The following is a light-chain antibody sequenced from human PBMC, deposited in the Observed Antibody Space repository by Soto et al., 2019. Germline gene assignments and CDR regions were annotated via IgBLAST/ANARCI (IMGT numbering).Light chain of an antibody. CDR1: HTISSSY. CDR2: GAS. J-gene: IGKJ1*01. V-gene: IGKV3-20*01. CDR3: QQYGSSPRT. Sequence: EIVLTQSPGPLSLSPGERATLSCRASHTISSSYLAWYQQKPGQAPRLLIYGASSRATGIPDRFSGSGSETDFTLSISRLHPEDFGMYYCQQYGSSPRTFGQGTKVDIK.